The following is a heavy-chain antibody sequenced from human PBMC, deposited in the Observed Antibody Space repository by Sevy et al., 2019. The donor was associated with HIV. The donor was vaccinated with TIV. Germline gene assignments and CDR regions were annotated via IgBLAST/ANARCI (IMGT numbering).Heavy chain of an antibody. D-gene: IGHD2-8*02. CDR2: LIGGGSRT. V-gene: IGHV3-23*01. J-gene: IGHJ6*02. CDR3: AKRRVQSGLSGGGANYGMDV. CDR1: GFPFSNFA. Sequence: GGSLRLSCAASGFPFSNFAMSWVRQAPGKGLEWVSTLIGGGSRTYYADSVTGRFIISGDNSRNTRYLQMNSLRAEDTAIYYCAKRRVQSGLSGGGANYGMDVCGRGTTVTVSS.